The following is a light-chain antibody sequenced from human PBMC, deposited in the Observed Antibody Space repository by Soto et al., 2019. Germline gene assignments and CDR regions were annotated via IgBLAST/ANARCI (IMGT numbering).Light chain of an antibody. Sequence: EIVMTQSPATLSVSPGERATLSCRASQSVSSNLAWYQQKPGQAPRLLIYGASTRATGIPARFSGTGSGTDFTLTISSLEPEDCAVYYCQQRSDGFTFGPGTKVDIK. CDR2: GAS. J-gene: IGKJ3*01. CDR1: QSVSSN. V-gene: IGKV3-15*01. CDR3: QQRSDGFT.